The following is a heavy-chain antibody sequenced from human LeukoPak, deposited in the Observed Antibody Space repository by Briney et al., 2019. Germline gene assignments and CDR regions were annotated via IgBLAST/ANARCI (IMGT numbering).Heavy chain of an antibody. CDR3: ARGTRALDAFDI. Sequence: PSETLSLTCAVYGGSFSGYYWSWIRQPPGKGLERIGEINDSGSTNYNPSLKSRVTISVDTSKSQFSLNLSSVTAADTAIYYCARGTRALDAFDIWGQGTMVTVSS. J-gene: IGHJ3*02. CDR2: INDSGST. CDR1: GGSFSGYY. V-gene: IGHV4-34*01.